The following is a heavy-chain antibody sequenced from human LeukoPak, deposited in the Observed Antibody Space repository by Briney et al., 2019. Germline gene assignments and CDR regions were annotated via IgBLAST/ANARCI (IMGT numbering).Heavy chain of an antibody. V-gene: IGHV3-74*01. Sequence: PGGSLRLSCAASGFTFSSYWMHWVRQAPGKGLVWVSRIKSDGSETNYADSVKGRFTISRDNSKNALYLQMNSLRAEDTAVYYCAKEAPPGLEFDYWGQGTLVTVSS. CDR2: IKSDGSET. J-gene: IGHJ4*02. CDR3: AKEAPPGLEFDY. CDR1: GFTFSSYW. D-gene: IGHD3/OR15-3a*01.